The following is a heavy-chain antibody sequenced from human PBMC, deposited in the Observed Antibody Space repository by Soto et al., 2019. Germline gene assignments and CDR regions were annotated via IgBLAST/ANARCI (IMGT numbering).Heavy chain of an antibody. J-gene: IGHJ6*02. CDR3: ARLGLDILTDYWGPYGMDV. V-gene: IGHV1-69*01. CDR1: GGTFSSYA. CDR2: IIPIFGTA. Sequence: QVQLVQSGAEVKKPGSSVKVSCKASGGTFSSYAISWVRQAPGQGLEWMGGIIPIFGTANYAQKFQGRVTITADESTSTAYMERSRLRSEDTDVYYCARLGLDILTDYWGPYGMDVWGQGTTVTVSS. D-gene: IGHD3-9*01.